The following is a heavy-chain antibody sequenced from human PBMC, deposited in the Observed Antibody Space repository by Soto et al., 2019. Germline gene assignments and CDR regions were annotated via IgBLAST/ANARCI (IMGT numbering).Heavy chain of an antibody. Sequence: DVQLVESGGVVVQPGGSLRLSCAASGFTFDDYTMHWVRQAPGKGLEWVSLISWDGGSTYYADSVKGRFTISRDNSKNSLYLQMNSLRTEDTALYYCAKDIWPGGDPGLMFDYWGQGTLVTVSS. CDR3: AKDIWPGGDPGLMFDY. D-gene: IGHD2-21*02. J-gene: IGHJ4*02. CDR2: ISWDGGST. V-gene: IGHV3-43*01. CDR1: GFTFDDYT.